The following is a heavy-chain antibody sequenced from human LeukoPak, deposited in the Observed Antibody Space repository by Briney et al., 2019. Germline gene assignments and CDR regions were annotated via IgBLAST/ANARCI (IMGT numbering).Heavy chain of an antibody. J-gene: IGHJ4*02. CDR3: ARASGCSSTSCYFRY. Sequence: TPSETLSLTCAVYGGSFSGYYWSWIRQPPGKGLEWIGEISHSGSTNYNPSLKSRVTISVDTSKNQFSLKLSSVTAADTAVYYCARASGCSSTSCYFRYWGQGTLVTVSS. D-gene: IGHD2-2*01. CDR1: GGSFSGYY. CDR2: ISHSGST. V-gene: IGHV4-34*01.